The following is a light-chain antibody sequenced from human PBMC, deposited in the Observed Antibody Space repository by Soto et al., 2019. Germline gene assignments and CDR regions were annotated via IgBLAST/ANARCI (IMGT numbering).Light chain of an antibody. CDR1: QSVTTF. CDR3: QQSYDTLLS. CDR2: GAS. V-gene: IGKV1-39*01. Sequence: DIQMTQSPSSLSASVGDRVTISCRTSQSVTTFLNWYQQKPGKAPKLLIHGASSLQSGVPLRFSGSGSGTDFSLTISSLQPEDFATYYCQQSYDTLLSFGGGTKVDIK. J-gene: IGKJ4*01.